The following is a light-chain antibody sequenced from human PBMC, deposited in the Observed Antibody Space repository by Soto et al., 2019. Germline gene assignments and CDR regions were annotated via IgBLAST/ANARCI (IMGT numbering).Light chain of an antibody. V-gene: IGKV1-39*01. J-gene: IGKJ3*01. CDR3: QQSYSTPLFT. Sequence: DIQMTQSPSSLSASVGDRVTITCRASPGIINYLAWYQQKPGKVPKLLIYAASTLQSGVPSRFSGSGSGTDFTLTISSLQPEDFATYYCQQSYSTPLFTFGPGTKVDIK. CDR1: PGIINY. CDR2: AAS.